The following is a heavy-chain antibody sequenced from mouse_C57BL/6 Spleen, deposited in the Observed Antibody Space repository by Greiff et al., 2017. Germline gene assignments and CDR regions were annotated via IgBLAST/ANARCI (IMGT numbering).Heavy chain of an antibody. D-gene: IGHD2-4*01. CDR1: GYTFTSYW. CDR3: ARPRAYYDYDPFAY. V-gene: IGHV1-55*01. CDR2: IYPGSGST. J-gene: IGHJ3*01. Sequence: VQLQQPGAELVKPGASVKMSCKASGYTFTSYWITWVKQRPGQGLEWIGDIYPGSGSTNYNEKFKSKATLTVDTSSSTAYMQLSSLTSEDSAVYYCARPRAYYDYDPFAYWGQGTLVTVSA.